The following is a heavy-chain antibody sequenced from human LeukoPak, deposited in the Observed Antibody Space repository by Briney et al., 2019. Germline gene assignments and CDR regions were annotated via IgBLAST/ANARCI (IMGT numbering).Heavy chain of an antibody. D-gene: IGHD3-22*01. CDR2: IYYSGST. J-gene: IGHJ4*02. CDR3: ARRRSASSGYYYRLGGYFDY. CDR1: GDSISSYY. V-gene: IGHV4-59*08. Sequence: PSETLSLTCTVSGDSISSYYWSWIRQPPGKGLEWIGYIYYSGSTNYNPSLKSRVTISVDTSKNQFSLKLSSVTAADTAVYYCARRRSASSGYYYRLGGYFDYWGQGTLVTVSS.